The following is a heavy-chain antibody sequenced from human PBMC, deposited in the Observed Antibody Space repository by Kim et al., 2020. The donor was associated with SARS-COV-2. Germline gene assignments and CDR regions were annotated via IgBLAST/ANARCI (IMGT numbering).Heavy chain of an antibody. CDR1: GFSLSTSGVG. V-gene: IGHV2-5*02. CDR3: AHSRVRSGYSYGSLLRDYFDY. D-gene: IGHD5-18*01. CDR2: IYWDDDK. J-gene: IGHJ4*02. Sequence: SGPTLVKPTQTLTLTCTFSGFSLSTSGVGVGWIRQPPGKALEWLALIYWDDDKRYSPSLKSRLTITKDTSKNQVVLTMTNMDPVDTATYYCAHSRVRSGYSYGSLLRDYFDYWGQGTLVTVSS.